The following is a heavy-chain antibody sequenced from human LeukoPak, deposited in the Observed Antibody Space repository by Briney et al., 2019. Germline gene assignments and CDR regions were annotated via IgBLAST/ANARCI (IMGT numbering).Heavy chain of an antibody. J-gene: IGHJ4*02. CDR2: IHYSGST. Sequence: SQTLSLTCTVSGGSISSDYWSWIRQPPGKGLEWIGYIHYSGSTNYNPSLKSRVTISIDTSKHRFSLKLSSVTAADTAVYYCARQSSGCYDYWGQGTLVTVSS. CDR1: GGSISSDY. V-gene: IGHV4-59*08. CDR3: ARQSSGCYDY. D-gene: IGHD3-22*01.